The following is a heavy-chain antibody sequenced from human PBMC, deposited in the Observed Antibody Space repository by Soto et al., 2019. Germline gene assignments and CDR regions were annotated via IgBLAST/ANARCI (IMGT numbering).Heavy chain of an antibody. D-gene: IGHD4-4*01. CDR2: IKQDGSEK. V-gene: IGHV3-7*01. CDR1: GFTFSSYW. J-gene: IGHJ6*02. Sequence: GGSLRLSCAASGFTFSSYWMSWVRQAPGKGLEWVANIKQDGSEKYYVVSVKGRFTITRDNAKNSLYLQMNSLIAEDTAVYYCARAVTYYYYGMDVWGQGTTVTVSS. CDR3: ARAVTYYYYGMDV.